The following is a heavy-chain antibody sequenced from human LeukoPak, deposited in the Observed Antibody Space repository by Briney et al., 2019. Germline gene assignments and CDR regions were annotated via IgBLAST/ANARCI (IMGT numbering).Heavy chain of an antibody. CDR3: ARGPRYNDY. V-gene: IGHV1-8*02. CDR1: GGTFSSYA. D-gene: IGHD5-24*01. Sequence: ASVKVSCKASGGTFSSYAISWVRQAPGQGLEWMGWMNPNSGNTGYAQKFQGRVTMTGNTSISTAYMELSSLRSEDTAVYYCARGPRYNDYWGQGTLVTVSS. CDR2: MNPNSGNT. J-gene: IGHJ4*02.